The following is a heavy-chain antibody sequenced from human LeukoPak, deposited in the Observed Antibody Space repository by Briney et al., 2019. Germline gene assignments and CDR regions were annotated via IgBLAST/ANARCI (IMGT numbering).Heavy chain of an antibody. Sequence: GGSLRLSCAASEFTFSTYGMHWVRPAPGKGLERVAVISYDGSYKFYADSVKGRFTISRDNPRNALYLQMNILRTEDTAVYYCAKEGTPQVSTWYDLWSQGTQVIVSS. CDR3: AKEGTPQVSTWYDL. CDR1: EFTFSTYG. V-gene: IGHV3-30*18. J-gene: IGHJ5*02. D-gene: IGHD3-10*01. CDR2: ISYDGSYK.